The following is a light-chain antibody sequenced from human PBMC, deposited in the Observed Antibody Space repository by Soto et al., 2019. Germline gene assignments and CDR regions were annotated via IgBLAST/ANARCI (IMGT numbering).Light chain of an antibody. Sequence: DIQMAQSPSTLSASVGDTVTITCRTSQTINNLLAWYQKKPGKAPGPLIFDASTVNPGVPSRFSGSGSGTDFTFTISDLQPDDFATYYCQHYDIYGTLTFGPGTTVDIK. CDR2: DAS. V-gene: IGKV1-5*01. CDR1: QTINNL. CDR3: QHYDIYGTLT. J-gene: IGKJ3*01.